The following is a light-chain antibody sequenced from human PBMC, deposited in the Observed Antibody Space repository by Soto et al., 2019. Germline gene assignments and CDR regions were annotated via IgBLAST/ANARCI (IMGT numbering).Light chain of an antibody. CDR2: AST. J-gene: IGLJ1*01. Sequence: QSALTQPPSVSGAPGQRVTVSCSGGGTNIGAAYDVQWYQHLPGRAPKLLIYASTTRPSGVPDRFSGSRSGSSASLAISGLQSEDESDYYCAAWDDTLKRYVFGTGTKVTVL. CDR3: AAWDDTLKRYV. V-gene: IGLV1-40*01. CDR1: GTNIGAAYD.